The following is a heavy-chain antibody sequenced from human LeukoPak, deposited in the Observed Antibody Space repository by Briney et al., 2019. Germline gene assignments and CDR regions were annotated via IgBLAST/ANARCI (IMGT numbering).Heavy chain of an antibody. CDR2: IYYSGST. J-gene: IGHJ5*02. D-gene: IGHD6-13*01. Sequence: TLSLTCTVSGGSISSSSYYWGWIRQPPGKGLEWIGSIYYSGSTNYNPSLKSRVTISVDTSKNQFSLKLSSVTAADTAVYYCARDSPARGSSWAYWFDPWGQGTLVTVSS. CDR3: ARDSPARGSSWAYWFDP. V-gene: IGHV4-39*07. CDR1: GGSISSSSYY.